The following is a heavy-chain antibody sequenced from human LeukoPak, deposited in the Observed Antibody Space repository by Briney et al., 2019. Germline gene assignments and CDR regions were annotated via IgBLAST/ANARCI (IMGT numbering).Heavy chain of an antibody. D-gene: IGHD2-2*01. V-gene: IGHV1-3*01. J-gene: IGHJ4*02. CDR1: GYTFTSYA. Sequence: ASVKVSCKASGYTFTSYAMHWVRQAPGQRLEWMGWINAGNGNTKYSQKFQGRVTITRDTSASTAYMELSSLRSEDTAVCYCAKSKEGYCSSTSCYVLDYWGQGTLVTVSS. CDR2: INAGNGNT. CDR3: AKSKEGYCSSTSCYVLDY.